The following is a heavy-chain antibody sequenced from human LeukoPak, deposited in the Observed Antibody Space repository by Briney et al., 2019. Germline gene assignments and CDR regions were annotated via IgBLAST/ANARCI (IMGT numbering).Heavy chain of an antibody. D-gene: IGHD3-3*01. CDR1: GGXXXSYY. CDR2: IYYSGST. Sequence: TXXGGXXXSYYWSWIRQPPGKGLEGIGYIYYSGSTNYNPSLKSRVTISVDTSKNQFSLKLSSVTAADTAVYYCARGGYDFWSGYLDAFDIWGQGTMVTVSS. J-gene: IGHJ3*02. V-gene: IGHV4-59*01. CDR3: ARGGYDFWSGYLDAFDI.